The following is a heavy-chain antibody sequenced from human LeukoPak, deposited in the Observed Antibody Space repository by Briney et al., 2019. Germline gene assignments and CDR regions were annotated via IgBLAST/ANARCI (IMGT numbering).Heavy chain of an antibody. Sequence: GGSLRLSCAASGFTFSSYAMHWVRQAPGKGLEWVAVISYDGSNKYYADSVKGRFTISRDNSKNTLYLQMNSLRDEDTAVYYCARVVGIMVQAGNAFDIWGQGTMVTVSS. CDR3: ARVVGIMVQAGNAFDI. V-gene: IGHV3-30-3*01. D-gene: IGHD4/OR15-4a*01. CDR2: ISYDGSNK. CDR1: GFTFSSYA. J-gene: IGHJ3*02.